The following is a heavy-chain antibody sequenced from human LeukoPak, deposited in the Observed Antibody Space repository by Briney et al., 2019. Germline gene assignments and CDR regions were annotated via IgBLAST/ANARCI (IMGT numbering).Heavy chain of an antibody. CDR1: GYTFTSYD. J-gene: IGHJ5*02. V-gene: IGHV1-8*01. Sequence: ASVKVSCKASGYTFTSYDINWVRQATGQGLEWVGWMNPNSGNTGYAQKFQGRVTMTRNTSISTAYMELSSLRSEDTAVYYCARPYYDSSKFDPWGQGTLVTVSS. D-gene: IGHD3-22*01. CDR3: ARPYYDSSKFDP. CDR2: MNPNSGNT.